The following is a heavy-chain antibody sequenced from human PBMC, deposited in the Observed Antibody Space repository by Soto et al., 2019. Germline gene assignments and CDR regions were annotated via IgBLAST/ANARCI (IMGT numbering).Heavy chain of an antibody. D-gene: IGHD3-22*01. CDR2: VYYSGST. J-gene: IGHJ4*02. CDR3: ARCYYDSSGYYDY. Sequence: QLQLQESGPGLVKPSETLSLTCTVSGGSISSSSYYWGWIRQPPGKGLEWIGSVYYSGSTYYNPSLKSRVTISVDTSKNQFFLKLSSVHAADTAVYYCARCYYDSSGYYDYWGQGTLVTVSS. V-gene: IGHV4-39*01. CDR1: GGSISSSSYY.